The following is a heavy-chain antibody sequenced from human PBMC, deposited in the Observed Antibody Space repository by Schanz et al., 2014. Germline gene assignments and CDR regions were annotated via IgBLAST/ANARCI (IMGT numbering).Heavy chain of an antibody. CDR1: GFTFSPYW. J-gene: IGHJ4*02. V-gene: IGHV3-74*02. D-gene: IGHD1-1*01. CDR3: AKIERNED. Sequence: VHLLESGGGLVEPGGSLRLSCGSSGFTFSPYWMHWVRQAPGKGLVWVSRINGDGSNTNYADSVKGRFTISRDNSKNTLYLQMNSLRAEDTAVYFCAKIERNEDWGQGTLVTVSS. CDR2: INGDGSNT.